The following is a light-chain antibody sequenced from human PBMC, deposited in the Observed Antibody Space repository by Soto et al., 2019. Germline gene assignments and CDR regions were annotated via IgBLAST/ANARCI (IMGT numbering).Light chain of an antibody. Sequence: QPVLTQPPSVSGAPGQRVTIACTGSSSNIGAGYDVHWYQQLPGKAPKLLVYGNTDRPSGVPDRFSGSKSGTSASLAITGLQTEDEADYYCQSYDTSLRDVFGTGTKLTVL. CDR3: QSYDTSLRDV. CDR2: GNT. V-gene: IGLV1-40*01. CDR1: SSNIGAGYD. J-gene: IGLJ1*01.